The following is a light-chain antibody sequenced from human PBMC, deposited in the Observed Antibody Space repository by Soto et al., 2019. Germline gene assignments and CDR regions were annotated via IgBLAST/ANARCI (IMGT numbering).Light chain of an antibody. CDR1: SSDVGGYNY. CDR3: SSYTSRSTLVV. J-gene: IGLJ2*01. V-gene: IGLV2-14*01. Sequence: QSALTQPASVSGSPGQSITISCTGTSSDVGGYNYVSWYQQHPGQAHKLMIYDASNRPSGVSNRLSGSKSGNTASLTISVLQAEDEADYYCSSYTSRSTLVVFGGGTKLTVL. CDR2: DAS.